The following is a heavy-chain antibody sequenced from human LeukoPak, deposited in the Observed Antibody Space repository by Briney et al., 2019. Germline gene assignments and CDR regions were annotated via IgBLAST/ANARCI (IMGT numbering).Heavy chain of an antibody. CDR2: MSSSGSRI. V-gene: IGHV3-48*03. CDR1: RFTSDNYA. CDR3: ARDPRYCSSTSCYGYFDY. Sequence: GGSLRLSCAASRFTSDNYAMTWVRQAPGKGLEWVSYMSSSGSRIYYADSVRGRFTISRDNAKNSLYLQMNSLRADDTAVYYCARDPRYCSSTSCYGYFDYWGQGTLVTVSS. J-gene: IGHJ4*02. D-gene: IGHD2-2*01.